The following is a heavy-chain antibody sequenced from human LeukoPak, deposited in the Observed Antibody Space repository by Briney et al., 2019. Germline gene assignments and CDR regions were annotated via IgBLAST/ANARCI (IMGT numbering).Heavy chain of an antibody. CDR1: GFTLSEHW. J-gene: IGHJ4*02. V-gene: IGHV3-7*04. CDR2: IKQDGSEK. Sequence: GGSLRLSCTASGFTLSEHWMTWVRQAPGKGLEWVAYIKQDGSEKYYVDSVKGRFTISRDNSKNSLYLQMNSLRAEDTAVYYCAWGYWYFDYWGQGALVTVSS. CDR3: AWGYWYFDY. D-gene: IGHD2-8*02.